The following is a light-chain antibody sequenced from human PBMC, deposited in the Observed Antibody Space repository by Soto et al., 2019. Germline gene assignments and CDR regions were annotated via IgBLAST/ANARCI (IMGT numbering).Light chain of an antibody. J-gene: IGKJ2*01. Sequence: DLQMTQSPSSLSASVGDTVTITCRASQSISTYLNWYQKTSGKAPKLLIYAASTLQSGVPSRFSGSGSGTDFTLTISSLQPEDSATYYCQQSFSLYTFGQGTKLEIK. CDR2: AAS. CDR1: QSISTY. V-gene: IGKV1-39*01. CDR3: QQSFSLYT.